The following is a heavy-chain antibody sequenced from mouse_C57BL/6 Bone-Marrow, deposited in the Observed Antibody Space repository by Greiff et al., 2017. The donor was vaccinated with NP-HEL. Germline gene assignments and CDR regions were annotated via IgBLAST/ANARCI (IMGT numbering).Heavy chain of an antibody. V-gene: IGHV5-17*01. J-gene: IGHJ1*03. CDR3: ARPYYYGSYWYFDV. CDR1: GFTFSDYG. CDR2: ISSGSSTI. Sequence: EVKLMESGGGLVKPGGSLKLSCAASGFTFSDYGMHWVRQAPEKGLEWVAYISSGSSTIYYADTVKGRFTISRDNAKNTLFLQMTSLRSEATAMYYCARPYYYGSYWYFDVWGTGTTVTVSS. D-gene: IGHD1-1*01.